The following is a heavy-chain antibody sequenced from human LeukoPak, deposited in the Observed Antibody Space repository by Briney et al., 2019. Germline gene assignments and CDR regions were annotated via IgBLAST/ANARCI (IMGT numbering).Heavy chain of an antibody. D-gene: IGHD5-12*01. CDR2: IYHSGST. Sequence: SGTLSLTCAVSGGSISSNNRWSWVRQPPGKGLEWIGEIYHSGSTNYNPSLKSRVTISVDKSKNQFSLKLSSVTAADTAVYYCARKRGYSGYDYDIPYYFDYWGQGTLVTVSS. V-gene: IGHV4-4*02. J-gene: IGHJ4*02. CDR3: ARKRGYSGYDYDIPYYFDY. CDR1: GGSISSNNR.